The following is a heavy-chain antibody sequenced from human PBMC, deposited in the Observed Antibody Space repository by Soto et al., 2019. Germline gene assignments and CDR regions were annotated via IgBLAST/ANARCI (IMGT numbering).Heavy chain of an antibody. D-gene: IGHD3-9*01. CDR2: IYYSGST. Sequence: SETLSLTCTVSGGSISSYYWSWIRQPPGKGLEWIGYIYYSGSTNYNPSLKSRVTISVDTSKNQFSLKLSSVTAADTAVYYCARGRGFLTGYSPRYYYYMDVGGKGTTVTVS. CDR3: ARGRGFLTGYSPRYYYYMDV. V-gene: IGHV4-59*01. J-gene: IGHJ6*03. CDR1: GGSISSYY.